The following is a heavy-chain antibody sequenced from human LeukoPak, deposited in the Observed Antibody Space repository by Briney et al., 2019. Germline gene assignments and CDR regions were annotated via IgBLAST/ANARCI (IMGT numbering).Heavy chain of an antibody. D-gene: IGHD2-2*01. V-gene: IGHV1-18*01. CDR1: GYTFTSYG. Sequence: ASVNVSCKASGYTFTSYGISWVRQAPGQGLEWMGWISAYNGNTNYAQKLQGRVTMTTDTSTSTAYMELRSLRSDDTAVYYCARDPPIVVVPAAATVYDYWGQGTLVTVSS. CDR3: ARDPPIVVVPAAATVYDY. CDR2: ISAYNGNT. J-gene: IGHJ4*02.